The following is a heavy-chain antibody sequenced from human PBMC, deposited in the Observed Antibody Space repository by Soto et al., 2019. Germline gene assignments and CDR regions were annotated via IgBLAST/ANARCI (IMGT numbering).Heavy chain of an antibody. V-gene: IGHV3-64*01. Sequence: EAQLVESGGGLVQPGGSLRLSCAASGFTFSNYERHWVRQAPGKGLEYVSGISNNGAHTDYAKSVKGRFTISRDNSENTLYLQMGGLRAEDMALYYCARRGYGSRWPNVYMDVWGKGTTVTFSS. D-gene: IGHD6-13*01. J-gene: IGHJ6*03. CDR2: ISNNGAHT. CDR1: GFTFSNYE. CDR3: ARRGYGSRWPNVYMDV.